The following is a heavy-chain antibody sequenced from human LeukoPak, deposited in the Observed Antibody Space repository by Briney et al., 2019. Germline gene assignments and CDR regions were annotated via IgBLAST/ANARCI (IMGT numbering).Heavy chain of an antibody. V-gene: IGHV4-59*11. CDR1: GGSISSHY. J-gene: IGHJ6*02. CDR2: IYYSGST. CDR3: ARVPGYCSGGSCPIYGYYYYYGMDV. Sequence: SETLSLTCTVSGGSISSHYWSWIRQPPGKGLEWIGYIYYSGSTNYNPSLKSRVTISVDTSKNQFSLKLSSVTAADTAVYYCARVPGYCSGGSCPIYGYYYYYGMDVWGQGTTVTVSS. D-gene: IGHD2-15*01.